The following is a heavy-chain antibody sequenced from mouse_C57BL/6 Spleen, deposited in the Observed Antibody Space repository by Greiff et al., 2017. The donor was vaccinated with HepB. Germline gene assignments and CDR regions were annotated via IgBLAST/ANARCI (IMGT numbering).Heavy chain of an antibody. V-gene: IGHV1-42*01. CDR2: INPSTGGT. D-gene: IGHD2-5*01. CDR1: GYSFTGYY. CDR3: ARLGAYYSNYPFAY. J-gene: IGHJ3*01. Sequence: EVQLQQSGPELVKPGASVKISCKASGYSFTGYYMNWVKQSPEKSLEWIGEINPSTGGTTYNQKFKAKATLTVDKSSSTAYMQLKSLTSEDSAVYYCARLGAYYSNYPFAYWGQGTLVTVSA.